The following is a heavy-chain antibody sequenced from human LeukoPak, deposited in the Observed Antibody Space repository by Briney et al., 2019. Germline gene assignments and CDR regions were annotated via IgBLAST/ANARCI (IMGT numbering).Heavy chain of an antibody. CDR1: GYTFTSDG. V-gene: IGHV1-18*01. J-gene: IGHJ5*02. CDR3: TREGMGTTFSAWFEP. D-gene: IGHD1-7*01. Sequence: RASVKVSCKASGYTFTSDGISWGRHAPGQGLERMGWISAYNGNTNYAQKLQGRVTMTTDTSTSTAYMELRSLRSDDTAVYDCTREGMGTTFSAWFEPWGQGTLVTVSS. CDR2: ISAYNGNT.